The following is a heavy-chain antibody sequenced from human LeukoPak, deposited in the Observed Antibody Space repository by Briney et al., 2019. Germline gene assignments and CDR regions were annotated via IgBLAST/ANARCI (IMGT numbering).Heavy chain of an antibody. CDR1: GGTFSSYA. J-gene: IGHJ4*02. V-gene: IGHV1-69*13. CDR3: ARAGYSYAYSFDY. CDR2: IIPIFGTA. Sequence: GASVTVSCKASGGTFSSYAISWVRQAPGQGLEWMGGIIPIFGTANYAQKFQGRVTITADESTSTAYMELSSLRSEDTAVYYCARAGYSYAYSFDYWGQGTLVTVSS. D-gene: IGHD5-18*01.